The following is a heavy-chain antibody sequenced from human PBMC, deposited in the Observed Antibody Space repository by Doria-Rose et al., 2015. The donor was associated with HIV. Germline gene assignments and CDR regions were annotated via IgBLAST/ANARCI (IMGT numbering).Heavy chain of an antibody. D-gene: IGHD6-25*01. CDR2: IYYSGTT. CDR3: AKQAVNWFDP. CDR1: GGSVASGTAY. J-gene: IGHJ5*02. V-gene: IGHV4-39*01. Sequence: QVQLQESGPGLVKPSETLSLTCTVSGGSVASGTAYWDWIRPTPWKGLEWIGTIYYSGTTYYNPSLRGRVTISLHTSKNQYSLKLISVTAADTGVYYCAKQAVNWFDPWGQRTLVTVSS.